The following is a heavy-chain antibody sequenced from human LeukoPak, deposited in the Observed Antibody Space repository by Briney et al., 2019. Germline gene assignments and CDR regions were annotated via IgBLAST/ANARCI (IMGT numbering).Heavy chain of an antibody. J-gene: IGHJ6*03. CDR2: IKQDGSEK. Sequence: GGSLRLSCGVSGFTFSRHWMSWVRQAPGMGLEWVANIKQDGSEKYYVDSVKGRFTISRDNAKNSLYLQMNSLRAEDTAVYYCARNPHYDYVWGSYRYNYYYMDVWGKGTTVTISS. CDR3: ARNPHYDYVWGSYRYNYYYMDV. D-gene: IGHD3-16*02. V-gene: IGHV3-7*01. CDR1: GFTFSRHW.